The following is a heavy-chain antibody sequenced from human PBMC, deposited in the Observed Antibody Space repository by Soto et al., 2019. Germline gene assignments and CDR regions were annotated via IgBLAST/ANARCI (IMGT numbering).Heavy chain of an antibody. CDR2: ISSSSSTI. Sequence: GGSLRLSCAASGFTFSSYSMNWVRQAPGKGLEWVSYISSSSSTIYYADSVKGRFTISRDNAKNSLYLQMNSLRAEDTAVYYCAREAYGDYDYWGQGTLVTVSS. CDR3: AREAYGDYDY. J-gene: IGHJ4*02. V-gene: IGHV3-48*01. D-gene: IGHD4-17*01. CDR1: GFTFSSYS.